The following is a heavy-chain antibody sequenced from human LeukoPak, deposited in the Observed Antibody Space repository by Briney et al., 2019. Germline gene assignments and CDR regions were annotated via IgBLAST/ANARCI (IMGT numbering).Heavy chain of an antibody. CDR2: IYTSGSA. V-gene: IGHV4-4*07. CDR1: GGSISSYY. D-gene: IGHD3-22*01. Sequence: SETLSLTCTVSGGSISSYYWSWIRQPAGKGLEWIGRIYTSGSANYNPSLKSRVTMSVDTSKNQFSLKLSSVTAADTAVYYCARGDDSSGYYNYWGQGTLVTVSS. CDR3: ARGDDSSGYYNY. J-gene: IGHJ4*02.